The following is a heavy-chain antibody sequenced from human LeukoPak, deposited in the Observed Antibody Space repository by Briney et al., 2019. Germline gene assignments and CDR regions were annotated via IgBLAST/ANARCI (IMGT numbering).Heavy chain of an antibody. D-gene: IGHD3-22*01. Sequence: GASVRVSCKASGGTFSSYAISWVRQAPGQGLEWMGRIIPILGIANYAQKFQGRVTITADKSTSTAYMELSSLRSEDTAVYYCARDEFPARGSSGYYKPPGYFRHWGQGTLVTVSS. CDR2: IIPILGIA. V-gene: IGHV1-69*04. CDR3: ARDEFPARGSSGYYKPPGYFRH. J-gene: IGHJ1*01. CDR1: GGTFSSYA.